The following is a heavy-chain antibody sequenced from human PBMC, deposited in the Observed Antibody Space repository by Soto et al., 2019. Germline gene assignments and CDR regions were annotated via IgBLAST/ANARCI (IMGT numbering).Heavy chain of an antibody. J-gene: IGHJ6*03. CDR2: IYYSGST. CDR3: ARHYGYYYYYMDV. CDR1: GDSISSSTYY. D-gene: IGHD3-10*01. V-gene: IGHV4-39*01. Sequence: QLQLQQSGPGLVKPSETLSLTCTVSGDSISSSTYYWGWIRQPPGKGLEWIGNIYYSGSTSYNPSLESRVTISVDTSKNQFSLKLTSVTAADTAVYYCARHYGYYYYYMDVWGKGTTVTVSS.